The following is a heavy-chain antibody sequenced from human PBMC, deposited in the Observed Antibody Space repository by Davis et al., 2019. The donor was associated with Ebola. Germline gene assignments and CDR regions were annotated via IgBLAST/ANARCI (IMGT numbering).Heavy chain of an antibody. CDR1: GFTVSSNY. CDR3: AREGERYYYDSSGYSFDY. V-gene: IGHV3-23*01. Sequence: PGGSLRLSCAASGFTVSSNYLSWVRQAPGKGLEWVSAISGSGGSTYYADSVKGRFTISRDNSKNTLYLQMNSLRAEDTAVYYCAREGERYYYDSSGYSFDYWGQGTLVTVSS. J-gene: IGHJ4*02. CDR2: ISGSGGST. D-gene: IGHD3-22*01.